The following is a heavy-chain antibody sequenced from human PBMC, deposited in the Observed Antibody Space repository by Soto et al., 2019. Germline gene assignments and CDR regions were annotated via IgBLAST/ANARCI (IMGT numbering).Heavy chain of an antibody. J-gene: IGHJ6*02. CDR2: ISAYNGNT. CDR1: GYSFTTYG. D-gene: IGHD3-10*01. CDR3: ARGVTAPYFYYGMDV. Sequence: QVQQVQSGGEVKKPGASVKVSCKTSGYSFTTYGISWVRPAPGQGLEWMGWISAYNGNTNYAQKLQGRVTMTTDTSTSTAYLALRSLRSDDTVVYYCARGVTAPYFYYGMDVWGQGSTVTVSS. V-gene: IGHV1-18*01.